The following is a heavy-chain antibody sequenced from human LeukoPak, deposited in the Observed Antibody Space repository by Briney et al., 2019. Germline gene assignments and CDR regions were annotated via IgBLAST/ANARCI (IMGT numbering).Heavy chain of an antibody. CDR2: IYHSGST. CDR1: GYSISSGYY. V-gene: IGHV4-38-2*02. J-gene: IGHJ3*02. D-gene: IGHD3-10*01. Sequence: SETLSLTCTVSGYSISSGYYWGWIRQPPGKGLEWIGSIYHSGSTYYNPSLKSRVTISVDTSKNRFSLKLSSVTAADTAVYYCARSVVRGVIIEGGAFGIWGQGTMVTVSS. CDR3: ARSVVRGVIIEGGAFGI.